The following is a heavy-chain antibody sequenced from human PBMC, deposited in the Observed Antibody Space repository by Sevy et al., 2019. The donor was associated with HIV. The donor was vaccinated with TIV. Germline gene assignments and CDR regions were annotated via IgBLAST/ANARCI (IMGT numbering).Heavy chain of an antibody. CDR2: ISYDGSNK. J-gene: IGHJ4*02. CDR3: ARVGHWLVQSRAFDY. V-gene: IGHV3-30-3*01. Sequence: GESLKISCAASGFTFSSYAMHWVRQAPGKGLEWVAVISYDGSNKYYADSVKGRFTISRDNSKNTLYLQMNSLRAEDTAVYYCARVGHWLVQSRAFDYWGQGTLVTVSS. CDR1: GFTFSSYA. D-gene: IGHD6-19*01.